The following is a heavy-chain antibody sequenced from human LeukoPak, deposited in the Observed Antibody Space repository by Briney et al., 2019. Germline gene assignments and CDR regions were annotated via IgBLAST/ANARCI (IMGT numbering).Heavy chain of an antibody. CDR3: AKEGVWFGELLSGGSYIGY. Sequence: PGGSLRLSCAASGFTFSSYGMHWVRQAPGKGLEWVAFIRYDRSNKYYADSVKGRFTISRDNSKNTLYLQMNSLRAEDTAVYYCAKEGVWFGELLSGGSYIGYWGQGTLVTVSS. D-gene: IGHD3-10*01. J-gene: IGHJ4*02. V-gene: IGHV3-30*02. CDR1: GFTFSSYG. CDR2: IRYDRSNK.